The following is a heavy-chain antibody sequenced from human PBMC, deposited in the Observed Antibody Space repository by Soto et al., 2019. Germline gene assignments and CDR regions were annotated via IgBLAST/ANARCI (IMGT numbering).Heavy chain of an antibody. J-gene: IGHJ3*01. CDR1: GFSFSSYG. Sequence: PGESLKISCAASGFSFSSYGMHWVRQAPGKGLDWVAVIWYDGSNKYYAESVKGRFTISRDNSKNTLYVQMNSLTVEDTAVYYCARAQYTGSYFDSCDVRGPGTMVAVSS. CDR2: IWYDGSNK. CDR3: ARAQYTGSYFDSCDV. V-gene: IGHV3-33*03. D-gene: IGHD1-26*01.